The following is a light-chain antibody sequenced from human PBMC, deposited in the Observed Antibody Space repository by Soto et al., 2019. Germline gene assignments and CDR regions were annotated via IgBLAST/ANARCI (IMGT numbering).Light chain of an antibody. J-gene: IGLJ3*02. CDR2: EVR. V-gene: IGLV2-14*01. CDR3: SSYTTTSPLV. Sequence: QSALTQPASVSGSPGQSITIACTGTNRDVGSYNLVSWYQQRPGEAPKLIISEVRNRPSGISYRFTGSKSGNTASLTISGVQAEDEAEYYCSSYTTTSPLVFGGGTKLTVL. CDR1: NRDVGSYNL.